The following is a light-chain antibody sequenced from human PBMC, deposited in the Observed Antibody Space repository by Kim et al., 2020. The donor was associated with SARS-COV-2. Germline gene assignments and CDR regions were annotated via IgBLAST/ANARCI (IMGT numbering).Light chain of an antibody. J-gene: IGLJ1*01. CDR3: QSYDTGLSGSYV. CDR2: GLS. V-gene: IGLV1-40*01. CDR1: SCNNGVGCG. Sequence: VTSSYSGSSCNNGVGCGEHWYQRLPGTAPKVLIYGLSNRPSGVPDRFSGSKSGTSASLSISGLQAEDEADYYCQSYDTGLSGSYVFGSGTKGTVL.